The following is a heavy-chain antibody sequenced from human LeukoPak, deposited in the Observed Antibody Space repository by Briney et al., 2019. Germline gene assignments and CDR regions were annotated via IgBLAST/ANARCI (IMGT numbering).Heavy chain of an antibody. V-gene: IGHV4-61*02. Sequence: KTSETLSLTCTVSGDSISSGDYYWSWIRQPAGKGLEWIGRISSSGSTNYNPSLKSRVTISVDTSKNQFSVKLNSVTAADTAVYYCARDGYGGIDYWGQGILVTVSS. J-gene: IGHJ4*02. CDR3: ARDGYGGIDY. CDR2: ISSSGST. D-gene: IGHD4-23*01. CDR1: GDSISSGDYY.